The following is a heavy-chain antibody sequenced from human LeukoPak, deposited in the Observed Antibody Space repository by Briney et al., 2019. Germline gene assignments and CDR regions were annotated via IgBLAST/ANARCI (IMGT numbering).Heavy chain of an antibody. CDR3: ARDLDGAFDY. V-gene: IGHV1-69*05. Sequence: ASVKVSCKASGGTFSSYAISWVRQAPGQGLEWMGGIIPIFGTANYAQKFQGRVTITTDESTSTAYMELSSLRSEDTAMYYCARDLDGAFDYWGQGTLVTVSS. CDR1: GGTFSSYA. CDR2: IIPIFGTA. D-gene: IGHD3/OR15-3a*01. J-gene: IGHJ4*02.